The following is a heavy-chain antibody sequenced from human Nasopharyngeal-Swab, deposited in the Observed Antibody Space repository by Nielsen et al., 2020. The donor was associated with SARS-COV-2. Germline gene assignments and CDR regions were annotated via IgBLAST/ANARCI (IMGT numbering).Heavy chain of an antibody. J-gene: IGHJ1*01. CDR3: ARDSLPWPVSEYFQH. CDR1: GFTFSDYY. Sequence: GGSLRLSCAASGFTFSDYYMSWIRQAPGKGLEWVSYISSSGSTIYYADSVKGRFTISRDNAKNSLYLQMNSLRAEDTAVYYCARDSLPWPVSEYFQHWGQGTLVTVSS. CDR2: ISSSGSTI. V-gene: IGHV3-11*04. D-gene: IGHD6-19*01.